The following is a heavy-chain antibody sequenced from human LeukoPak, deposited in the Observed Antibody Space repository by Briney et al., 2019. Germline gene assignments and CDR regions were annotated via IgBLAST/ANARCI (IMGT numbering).Heavy chain of an antibody. Sequence: PGRSLRLSCAGSGFTFSSYGIHWVRQAPGKGLEWVSVISSDGGTTYYADSVKGRFTISRDNSRNTVYVQMNSLRTEDTAVYYCARDTEQPFDQWGQGTLVTVSS. CDR1: GFTFSSYG. D-gene: IGHD6-13*01. V-gene: IGHV3-30*03. CDR3: ARDTEQPFDQ. J-gene: IGHJ4*02. CDR2: ISSDGGTT.